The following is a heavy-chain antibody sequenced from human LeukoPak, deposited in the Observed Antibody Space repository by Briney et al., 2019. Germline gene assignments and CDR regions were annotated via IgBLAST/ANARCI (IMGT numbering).Heavy chain of an antibody. Sequence: GGSLRLSCAASGFTFTTYGMSWVRQAPGKGLEWVSAISGRGGSTYYADSVKGRFTISRDNSKNTLYLHMNSLRAEDTAVYYCASGYSFWGQGTLVTVSS. CDR3: ASGYSF. J-gene: IGHJ4*02. CDR1: GFTFTTYG. CDR2: ISGRGGST. D-gene: IGHD6-25*01. V-gene: IGHV3-23*01.